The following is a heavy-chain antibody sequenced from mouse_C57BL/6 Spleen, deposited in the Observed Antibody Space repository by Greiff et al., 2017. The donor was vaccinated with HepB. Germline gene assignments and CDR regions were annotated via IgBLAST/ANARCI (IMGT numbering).Heavy chain of an antibody. CDR1: GFNIKDDY. CDR3: TTNWDVN. Sequence: VQLQQSGAELVRPGASVKLSCTASGFNIKDDYMHWVKQRPEQGLEWIGWIDPENGDTEYASKFQGKATITADTSSNTAYLQLSSLTSEDTAVYYCTTNWDVNWGQGTTLTVSS. J-gene: IGHJ2*01. CDR2: IDPENGDT. V-gene: IGHV14-4*01. D-gene: IGHD4-1*01.